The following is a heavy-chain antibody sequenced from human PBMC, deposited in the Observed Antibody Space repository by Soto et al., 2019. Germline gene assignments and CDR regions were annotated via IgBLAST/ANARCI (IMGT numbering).Heavy chain of an antibody. CDR2: ISTSIDAT. CDR1: GFSFSNYA. CDR3: AKDRTVAARSFDY. V-gene: IGHV3-23*01. D-gene: IGHD6-6*01. J-gene: IGHJ4*02. Sequence: GGSLRPSCAASGFSFSNYAMHWVRHAPGKGLEWVSSISTSIDATYYADSVKGRFTISRDDSKNTLYLQMNSLRAEDSAVYYCAKDRTVAARSFDYWGQGTQVTVSS.